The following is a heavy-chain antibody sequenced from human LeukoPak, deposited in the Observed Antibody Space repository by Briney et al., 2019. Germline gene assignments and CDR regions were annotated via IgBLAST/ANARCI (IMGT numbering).Heavy chain of an antibody. V-gene: IGHV4-59*01. CDR1: GGSISSYY. D-gene: IGHD3-3*01. J-gene: IGHJ4*02. CDR2: IYYSGST. CDR3: ASADSVWRYYFDY. Sequence: PSETLSLTCTVSGGSISSYYWSWIRQPPGKGLEWIGYIYYSGSTNYNPSLKSRVTISVDTSKNQFSLKLSSVTAADTAVYYCASADSVWRYYFDYWGQGTLVTVSS.